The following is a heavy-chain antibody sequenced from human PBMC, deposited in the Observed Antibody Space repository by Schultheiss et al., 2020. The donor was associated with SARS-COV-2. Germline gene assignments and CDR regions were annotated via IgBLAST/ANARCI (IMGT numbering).Heavy chain of an antibody. D-gene: IGHD3-22*01. V-gene: IGHV3-30*02. J-gene: IGHJ4*02. Sequence: GGSLRLSCAASGFTFSSYGMHWVRQAPGKGLEWVAYIRDDGSEKYYADSVKGRFTISRDNAKNSLNLQMNSLRAEDTAVYYCATYYNDSSGYYYPYVTPVDYWGQGALGTVSS. CDR2: IRDDGSEK. CDR1: GFTFSSYG. CDR3: ATYYNDSSGYYYPYVTPVDY.